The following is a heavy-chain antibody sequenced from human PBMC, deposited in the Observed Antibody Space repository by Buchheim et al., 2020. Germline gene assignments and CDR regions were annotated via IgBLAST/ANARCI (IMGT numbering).Heavy chain of an antibody. J-gene: IGHJ4*02. D-gene: IGHD6-19*01. Sequence: QVQLVQSGAEVKKPGASVKVSCKASGYTFTTYYMHWVRQAPGQGLEWMGTINPGGSPSYAQKFQDRVTVTRDTSTSTVYMELSSLRSEDTAVYYCTRRFMAVDGNIFDYWGQGTL. CDR3: TRRFMAVDGNIFDY. CDR2: INPGGSP. V-gene: IGHV1-46*03. CDR1: GYTFTTYY.